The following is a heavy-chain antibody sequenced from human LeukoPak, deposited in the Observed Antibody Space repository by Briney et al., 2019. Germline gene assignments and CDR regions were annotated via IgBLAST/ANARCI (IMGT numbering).Heavy chain of an antibody. Sequence: PSETLSLTCAVYGGSFSGYYWSWIRQPPGKGLEWIGEINHSGSTNYNPSLKSRVTISVDTSKNQFSLKLSSATAADTAVYYCARGRPNLRYYDGSGYYHYWGQGTLVTVSS. J-gene: IGHJ4*02. CDR1: GGSFSGYY. CDR3: ARGRPNLRYYDGSGYYHY. CDR2: INHSGST. D-gene: IGHD3-22*01. V-gene: IGHV4-34*01.